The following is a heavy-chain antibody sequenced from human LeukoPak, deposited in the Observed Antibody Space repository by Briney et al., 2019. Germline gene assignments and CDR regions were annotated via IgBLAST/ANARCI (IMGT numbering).Heavy chain of an antibody. CDR2: IYYSGST. CDR3: ARDYGDYGISFVDY. J-gene: IGHJ4*02. V-gene: IGHV4-59*12. Sequence: SETLSLTCTVSGDSISSYYWSWIRQPPGKGLEWIGYIYYSGSTNYNPSLKSRVTISVDTSKNQFSLKLSSVTAADTAVYYCARDYGDYGISFVDYWGQGTLVTVSS. CDR1: GDSISSYY. D-gene: IGHD4-17*01.